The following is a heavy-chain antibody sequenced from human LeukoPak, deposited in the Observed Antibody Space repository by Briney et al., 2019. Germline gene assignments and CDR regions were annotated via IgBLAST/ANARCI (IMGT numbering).Heavy chain of an antibody. D-gene: IGHD2-15*01. CDR1: GFTFSSYS. CDR3: AREGGCSGGSCYSGYYGMDV. Sequence: GGSLRLSCAASGFTFSSYSMNWVRQAPGKGLEWVSSISSSSSYIYYADSAKGRFTISRDNAKNSLYLQMNSLRAEDTAVYYCAREGGCSGGSCYSGYYGMDVWGQGTTVTVSS. J-gene: IGHJ6*02. CDR2: ISSSSSYI. V-gene: IGHV3-21*01.